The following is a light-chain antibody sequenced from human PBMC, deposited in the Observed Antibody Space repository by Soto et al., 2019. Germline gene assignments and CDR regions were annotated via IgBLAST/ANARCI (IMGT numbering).Light chain of an antibody. CDR2: EVS. CDR1: SNDVGSYNR. CDR3: NSYTTPSTYV. Sequence: QSVLTQPASVSGSPGQSISISCTGTSNDVGSYNRVSWYQQPPGTAPKLMIYEVSNRPSGVSNRFSGSKSGNTASLTISGLQAEDEADYYCNSYTTPSTYVFGTGTKLTVL. V-gene: IGLV2-14*01. J-gene: IGLJ1*01.